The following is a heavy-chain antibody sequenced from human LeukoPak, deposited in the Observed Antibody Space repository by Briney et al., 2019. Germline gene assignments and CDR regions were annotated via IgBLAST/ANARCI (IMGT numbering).Heavy chain of an antibody. CDR3: ASTKRGYCSSTSCYTGGSYYYYYYMDV. CDR1: GGSISSGGYS. CDR2: IYHSGST. D-gene: IGHD2-2*02. Sequence: SETLSLTCAVSGGSISSGGYSWSWIRQPPGKGLEWIGYIYHSGSTYYNPSLKSRVTISVDRSKNQFSLKLSSVTAADTAVYYCASTKRGYCSSTSCYTGGSYYYYYYMDVWGKGTTVTVSS. J-gene: IGHJ6*03. V-gene: IGHV4-30-2*01.